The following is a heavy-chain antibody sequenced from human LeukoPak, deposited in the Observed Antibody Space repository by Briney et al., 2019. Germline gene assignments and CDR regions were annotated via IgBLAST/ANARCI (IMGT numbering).Heavy chain of an antibody. CDR1: GFTFSTYA. J-gene: IGHJ4*02. D-gene: IGHD6-19*01. CDR3: TKEYDKTNRSPQWGFDS. CDR2: ISGSSSHT. Sequence: GGSLRLSCAASGFTFSTYAMSWVRQAPGKGLEWVSGISGSSSHTEDADSVKGRFTISRDNSKNTLFLQMNNLRVGDTALYYCTKEYDKTNRSPQWGFDSWGQGTLVTVSS. V-gene: IGHV3-23*01.